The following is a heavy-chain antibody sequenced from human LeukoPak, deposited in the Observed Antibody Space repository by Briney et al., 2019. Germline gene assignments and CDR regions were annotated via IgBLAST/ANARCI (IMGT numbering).Heavy chain of an antibody. J-gene: IGHJ4*02. CDR1: GFTFTTYG. CDR2: IKEDGSEK. Sequence: GGSLRLSCAASGFTFTTYGMHWVRQAPGKGLEWVANIKEDGSEKDYVDSVKGRFNISRDNAKNSLYLQMSSLRAEDTAVYFCARDRIGGEEYWGQGTLVTVSS. CDR3: ARDRIGGEEY. D-gene: IGHD3-16*01. V-gene: IGHV3-7*01.